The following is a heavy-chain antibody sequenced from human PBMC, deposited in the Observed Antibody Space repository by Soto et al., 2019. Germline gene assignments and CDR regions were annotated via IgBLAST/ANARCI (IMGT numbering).Heavy chain of an antibody. V-gene: IGHV5-51*01. CDR3: ARYSSSWYVQDYYYYYGMDV. CDR2: IYPGDSDT. D-gene: IGHD6-13*01. Sequence: PGESLKISCKGSGYSFTSYWIGWVRQMPGKGLEWMGIIYPGDSDTRYSPSFQGQVTISADKSISTAYLQWSSLKASDTAMYYCARYSSSWYVQDYYYYYGMDVWGQGTTVTVSS. J-gene: IGHJ6*02. CDR1: GYSFTSYW.